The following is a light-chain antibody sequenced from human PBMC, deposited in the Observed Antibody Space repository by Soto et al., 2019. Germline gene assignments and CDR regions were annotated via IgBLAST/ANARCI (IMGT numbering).Light chain of an antibody. CDR1: SSDVGSYDY. J-gene: IGLJ1*01. CDR2: EVR. CDR3: SSYTSSSTFYV. V-gene: IGLV2-14*01. Sequence: QSALAQPASVSGSPGQSITISCTGTSSDVGSYDYVSWYQQHPGKAPKLMIYEVRDRPSGVSNRFSGSKSDNTASLTISGLQAEDEADYYCSSYTSSSTFYVFGSGTKV.